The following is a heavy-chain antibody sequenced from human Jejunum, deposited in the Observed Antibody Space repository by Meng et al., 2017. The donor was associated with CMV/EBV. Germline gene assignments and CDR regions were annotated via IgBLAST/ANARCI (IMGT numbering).Heavy chain of an antibody. CDR1: MRSSSYY. D-gene: IGHD3-22*01. CDR2: IYYSGRT. V-gene: IGHV4-39*07. CDR3: ARDYYDRSGSYWDAFDI. J-gene: IGHJ3*02. Sequence: MRSSSYYWGWIRQPPGKGLEWIGSIYYSGRTHYNPSLKSRVSMSVDTSKKQFSLKLSSVTAADTAVYYCARDYYDRSGSYWDAFDIWGQGTMVTVSS.